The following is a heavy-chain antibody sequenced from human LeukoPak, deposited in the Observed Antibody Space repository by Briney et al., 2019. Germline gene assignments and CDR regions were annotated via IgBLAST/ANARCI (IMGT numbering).Heavy chain of an antibody. Sequence: ASVKVSCKASGYTFTDYYINWVRQAPGQGLEWIGWINPNSGDTNYAQKFQDRVTMTRDTSISTAYIELNFLRSADTAVFYCARGDYDGSPKVVAAWGQGTLVTVSS. J-gene: IGHJ5*02. D-gene: IGHD3-10*01. CDR3: ARGDYDGSPKVVAA. CDR2: INPNSGDT. V-gene: IGHV1-2*02. CDR1: GYTFTDYY.